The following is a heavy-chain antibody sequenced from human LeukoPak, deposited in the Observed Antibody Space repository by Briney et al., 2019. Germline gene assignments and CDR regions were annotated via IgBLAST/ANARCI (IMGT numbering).Heavy chain of an antibody. Sequence: PSQTLSLTCTVSGGSISSGAFYWSWVRQLPEKGLDWIGYIGYTGDTYYNPSLRSRATISKDTSKTQFSLRLNSLTAADTAVYYCARVAAATTNPRFDFWGQGTLVTVSS. V-gene: IGHV4-31*03. CDR3: ARVAAATTNPRFDF. CDR1: GGSISSGAFY. CDR2: IGYTGDT. J-gene: IGHJ4*02. D-gene: IGHD1-1*01.